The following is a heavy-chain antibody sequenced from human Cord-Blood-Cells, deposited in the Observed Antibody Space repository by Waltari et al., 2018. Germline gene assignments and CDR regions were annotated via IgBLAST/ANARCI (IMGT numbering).Heavy chain of an antibody. D-gene: IGHD6-13*01. J-gene: IGHJ4*01. CDR1: GGSISSYS. V-gene: IGHV4-59*08. CDR3: ARLQGGSSWXXY. CDR2: ISYSGSA. Sequence: QVQLQESGPGLVKPSETLSLTCTVPGGSISSYSXSWTRQPPGKGLEWIGYISYSGSAXXNPSRKSRVTXSVDTSKNQFSLXXSSVTAADTAVYYCARLQGGSSWXXYWXXXTLVTVSS.